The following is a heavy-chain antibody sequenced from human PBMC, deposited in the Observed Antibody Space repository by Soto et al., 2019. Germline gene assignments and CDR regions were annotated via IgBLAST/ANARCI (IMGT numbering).Heavy chain of an antibody. J-gene: IGHJ4*02. CDR1: GGSISSYY. V-gene: IGHV4-59*01. Sequence: LSLTCTVSGGSISSYYWSWIRQPPGKGLEWIGYIYYSGSTNYNPSLKSRVTISVDTSKNQFSLKLSSVTAADTAVYYCAGSGPIWFGELLYYFDYWGQGTLVTVST. CDR3: AGSGPIWFGELLYYFDY. D-gene: IGHD3-10*01. CDR2: IYYSGST.